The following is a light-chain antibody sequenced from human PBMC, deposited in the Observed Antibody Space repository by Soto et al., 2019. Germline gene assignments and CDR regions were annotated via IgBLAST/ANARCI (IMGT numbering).Light chain of an antibody. CDR3: QQRSNWPLT. Sequence: EIVLTQSPATLSLSPGERATLSCRASQSVSSYLAWYQQKPGQAPRLLIYDASNRTTGIPARFGGSGSETDFTLTISSLETEDCAVYYCQQRSNWPLTCGQGTRLEIK. J-gene: IGKJ5*01. CDR2: DAS. CDR1: QSVSSY. V-gene: IGKV3-11*01.